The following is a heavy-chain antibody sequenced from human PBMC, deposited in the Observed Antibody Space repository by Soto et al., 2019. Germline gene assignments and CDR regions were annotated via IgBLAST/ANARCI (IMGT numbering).Heavy chain of an antibody. CDR2: IIPISGTA. CDR3: ARSQGSSTSLEIYYYYYYGMDV. D-gene: IGHD2-2*01. Sequence: QVRLVQSGAEVKKPGSSVQVSCKASGGTFSSYAISWVRQAPGQGLEWMGGIIPISGTANYAQKFQGRVTITADESTSTAYMELSRLRSEDTAAYYCARSQGSSTSLEIYYYYYYGMDVWGQGTTVTVSS. J-gene: IGHJ6*02. V-gene: IGHV1-69*01. CDR1: GGTFSSYA.